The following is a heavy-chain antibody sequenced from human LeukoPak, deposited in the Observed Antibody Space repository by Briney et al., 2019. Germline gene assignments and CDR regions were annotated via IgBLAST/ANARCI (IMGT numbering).Heavy chain of an antibody. D-gene: IGHD3-3*01. J-gene: IGHJ3*02. CDR1: GYTFTGSY. V-gene: IGHV1-69*13. CDR2: IIPIFGTA. CDR3: ARAQITIFGVVNPYDAFDI. Sequence: SVKVSCKASGYTFTGSYMHWVRQAPGQGLEWMGGIIPIFGTANYAQKFQGRVTITADESTSTAYMELSSLRSEDTAVYYCARAQITIFGVVNPYDAFDIWGQGTMVTVSS.